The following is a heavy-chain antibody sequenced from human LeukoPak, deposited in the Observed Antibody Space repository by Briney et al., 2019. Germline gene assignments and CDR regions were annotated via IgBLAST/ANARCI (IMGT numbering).Heavy chain of an antibody. Sequence: GGSLRLSCAASGFDVSINYMNWIRQSPEKGLEWVSIIHNDGSTYYADSVKGRFTVSRDNSKNTVSLQMDSLRVDDTGIYYCARGFLQLTPYYFDYWGQGALSPSPQ. D-gene: IGHD1-1*01. V-gene: IGHV3-66*01. CDR2: IHNDGST. CDR1: GFDVSINY. J-gene: IGHJ4*02. CDR3: ARGFLQLTPYYFDY.